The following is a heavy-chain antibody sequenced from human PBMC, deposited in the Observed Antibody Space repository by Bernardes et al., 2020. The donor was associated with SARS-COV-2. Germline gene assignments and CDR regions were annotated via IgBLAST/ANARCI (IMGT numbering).Heavy chain of an antibody. CDR2: IKSGSGGGTT. Sequence: GGSLRLSCAASGFTFSTSWMTWVRQAPGKGLEWVGRIKSGSGGGTTDYAAPVKGRFTISRDDSKNTLYLEMNSLKTEDTALYYCTTTDYDVWSGIVYYNGLDVWGQETTVTVSS. D-gene: IGHD3-3*01. CDR1: GFTFSTSW. CDR3: TTTDYDVWSGIVYYNGLDV. V-gene: IGHV3-15*01. J-gene: IGHJ6*02.